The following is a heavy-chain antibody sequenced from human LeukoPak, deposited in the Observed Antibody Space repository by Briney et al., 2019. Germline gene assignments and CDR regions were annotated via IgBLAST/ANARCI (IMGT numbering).Heavy chain of an antibody. Sequence: GGSLRLSCAASGLTFSSYAVSWVRQAPGKGLEWVSAISGSGDTSFYADSVKGRFTISRDNSKNTLYLQMNSLRAEDTAVYYCSTAKFDNWGQGTLVTVSS. CDR2: ISGSGDTS. CDR1: GLTFSSYA. CDR3: STAKFDN. V-gene: IGHV3-23*01. J-gene: IGHJ4*02.